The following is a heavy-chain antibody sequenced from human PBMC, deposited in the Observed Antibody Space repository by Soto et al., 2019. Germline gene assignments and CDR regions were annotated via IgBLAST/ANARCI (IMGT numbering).Heavy chain of an antibody. Sequence: QVQLVESGGGVVQPGRSLRLSCAASGFTFSSYAMHWVRQAPGKGLEWVAVISYDGSNKYYADSVKGRFTISRDNSKNTLYLQMTSLRAEDTAVYYCARDLAGYSSSWFDPWGQGTLVTVSS. D-gene: IGHD6-13*01. V-gene: IGHV3-30-3*01. CDR3: ARDLAGYSSSWFDP. CDR1: GFTFSSYA. CDR2: ISYDGSNK. J-gene: IGHJ5*02.